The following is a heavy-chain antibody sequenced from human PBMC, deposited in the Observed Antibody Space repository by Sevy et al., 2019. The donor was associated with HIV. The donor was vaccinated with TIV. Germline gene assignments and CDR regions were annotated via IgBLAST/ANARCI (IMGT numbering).Heavy chain of an antibody. CDR3: ACIAVAGLARFEP. CDR2: INPNSGGT. J-gene: IGHJ5*02. V-gene: IGHV1-2*02. D-gene: IGHD6-19*01. CDR1: GYTFTGYY. Sequence: ASVKVSCKASGYTFTGYYMHWVRQAPGQGLEWMGWINPNSGGTNYAQKFQGRVTMTRDTSISTAYMELSRLRSDDTAVYYRACIAVAGLARFEPWGPGTLVTVSS.